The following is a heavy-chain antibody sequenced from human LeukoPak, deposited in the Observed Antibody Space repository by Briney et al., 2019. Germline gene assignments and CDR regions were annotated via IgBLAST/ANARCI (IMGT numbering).Heavy chain of an antibody. CDR3: ARGAQQLVGEVFFFDY. J-gene: IGHJ4*02. CDR1: GYSFTSYW. CDR2: IYPGDSDT. Sequence: GESLKISCKGSGYSFTSYWIGCVRQMPGKGLEWMGIIYPGDSDTRYSPSFQGQVTISADKSVSTAYLQWSSLKASDTAMYYCARGAQQLVGEVFFFDYWGQGTLVTVSS. V-gene: IGHV5-51*01. D-gene: IGHD6-13*01.